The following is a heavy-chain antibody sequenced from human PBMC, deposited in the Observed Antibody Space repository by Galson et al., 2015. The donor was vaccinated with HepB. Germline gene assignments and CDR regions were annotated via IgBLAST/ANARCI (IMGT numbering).Heavy chain of an antibody. D-gene: IGHD2-15*01. CDR2: IIPIFGTA. CDR3: AGGGYCSGGSCFPSYNWFDP. J-gene: IGHJ5*02. V-gene: IGHV1-69*13. CDR1: GGTFSSYA. Sequence: SVKVSCKASGGTFSSYAISWVRQAPGQGLEWMGGIIPIFGTANYAQKFQGRVTITADESTSTVYMELSSLRSEDTAVYYCAGGGYCSGGSCFPSYNWFDPWGQGTLVTVSS.